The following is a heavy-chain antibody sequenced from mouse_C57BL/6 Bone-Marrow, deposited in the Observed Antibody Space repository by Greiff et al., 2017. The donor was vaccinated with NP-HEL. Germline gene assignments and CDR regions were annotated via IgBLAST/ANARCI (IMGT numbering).Heavy chain of an antibody. D-gene: IGHD1-1*01. Sequence: EVHLVESGEGLVKPGGSLKLSCAASGFTFSSYAMSWVRQTPEKRLEWVAYISSGGDYIYYADTVKGRFTISRDNARNTLYLQMSRLKSEDTAMYYCTRDANYYGSSYAWFAYWGQGTLVTVSA. CDR3: TRDANYYGSSYAWFAY. J-gene: IGHJ3*01. CDR2: ISSGGDYI. CDR1: GFTFSSYA. V-gene: IGHV5-9-1*02.